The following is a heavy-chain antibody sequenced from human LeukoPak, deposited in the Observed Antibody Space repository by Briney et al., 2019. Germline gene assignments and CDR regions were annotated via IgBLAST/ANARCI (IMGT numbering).Heavy chain of an antibody. V-gene: IGHV1-69*05. CDR3: ARAPLHYGGNSWGAFDI. CDR2: IIPIFGTA. D-gene: IGHD4-23*01. J-gene: IGHJ3*02. Sequence: ASVKVSCKASGGTFSSYAISWVRQAPGQGLEWMGRIIPIFGTANYAQKFQGRVTITTDEFTSTAYMELSSLRSEDTAVYYCARAPLHYGGNSWGAFDIWGQGTMVTVSS. CDR1: GGTFSSYA.